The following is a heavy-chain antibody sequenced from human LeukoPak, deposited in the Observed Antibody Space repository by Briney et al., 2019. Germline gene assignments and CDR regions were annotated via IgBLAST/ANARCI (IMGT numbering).Heavy chain of an antibody. CDR3: AKYPYYDFWSGYSKWFDP. V-gene: IGHV3-23*01. Sequence: GGSLRLSCAASGFTFNNYAMSWVRRAPGKGLEWVSGISGSGGSTYYADSVKGRFTISRDNSKNTLYLQMNSLRAEDTAVYYCAKYPYYDFWSGYSKWFDPWGQGTLVTVSS. CDR1: GFTFNNYA. D-gene: IGHD3-3*01. J-gene: IGHJ5*02. CDR2: ISGSGGST.